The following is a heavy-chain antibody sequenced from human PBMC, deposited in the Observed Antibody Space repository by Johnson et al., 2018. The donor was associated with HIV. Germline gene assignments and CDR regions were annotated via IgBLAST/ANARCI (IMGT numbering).Heavy chain of an antibody. CDR2: ISWDGGST. J-gene: IGHJ3*02. CDR3: VRGDYDRSDAFDI. V-gene: IGHV3-20*04. CDR1: GFTSDDYG. D-gene: IGHD3-22*01. Sequence: VQLVESGGGVVRPGGSLRLSCAASGFTSDDYGMSWVRQAAGKGLEWVSGISWDGGSTGYADSVQGRFTISRDTAKNSLYLQMNSLRAEDTALYYCVRGDYDRSDAFDIWGQGTMVTVSS.